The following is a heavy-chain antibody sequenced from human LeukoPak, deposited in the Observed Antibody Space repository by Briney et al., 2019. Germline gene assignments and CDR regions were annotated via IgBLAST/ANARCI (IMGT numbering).Heavy chain of an antibody. CDR3: ESSESVP. CDR1: GGSLSSSSYY. Sequence: PWETLSLTCNVSGGSLSSSSYYWGWIRQPPGNGLEWVGRIYYSGRTSYNPSLKTRVTIPVDTSKNQFSLKLSSVTAADTAVYYCESSESVPWGQGTLVTVSS. J-gene: IGHJ5*02. CDR2: IYYSGRT. V-gene: IGHV4-39*01.